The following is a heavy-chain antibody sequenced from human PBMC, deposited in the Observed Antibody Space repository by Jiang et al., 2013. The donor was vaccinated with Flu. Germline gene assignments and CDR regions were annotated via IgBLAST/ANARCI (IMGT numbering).Heavy chain of an antibody. J-gene: IGHJ5*02. CDR2: IFNSGST. V-gene: IGHV4-31*03. Sequence: GSGLVKPSQTLSLTCSVSGGSISSGGSCWTWIRQYPGKGLEWIGYIFNSGSTNSNPSLKSRISISVDTSKNQFSLKLTSVTAADTAVYYCARIPYGSGSFGWFDPWGQGTLVTVSS. CDR1: GGSISSGGSC. CDR3: ARIPYGSGSFGWFDP. D-gene: IGHD3-10*01.